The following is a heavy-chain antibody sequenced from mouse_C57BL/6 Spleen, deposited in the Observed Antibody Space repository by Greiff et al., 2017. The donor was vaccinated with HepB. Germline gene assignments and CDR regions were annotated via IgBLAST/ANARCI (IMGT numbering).Heavy chain of an antibody. V-gene: IGHV6-6*01. CDR1: GFTFSDAW. CDR2: IRHKANNHAT. Sequence: EVKLVESGGGLVQPGGSMKLSCAASGFTFSDAWMDWVRQSPEKGLEWVAEIRHKANNHATYYAESVKGRFTISRDDSKSSVYLQMNSLRAEDPGNYCCTRRWLLLFDHWGQGTTLTVSS. CDR3: TRRWLLLFDH. D-gene: IGHD2-3*01. J-gene: IGHJ2*01.